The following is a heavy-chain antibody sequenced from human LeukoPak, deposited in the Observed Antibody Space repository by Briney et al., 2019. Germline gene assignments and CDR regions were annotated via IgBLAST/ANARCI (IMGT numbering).Heavy chain of an antibody. J-gene: IGHJ2*01. V-gene: IGHV4-39*07. CDR1: GDSIDSVSYY. CDR2: IDYSGRT. Sequence: SETLSLTCSVSGDSIDSVSYYWGWIRQAPGKGPEWIASIDYSGRTFYNPSLRSRVTISVDTSNNDFSLSLTSVTAADTAVYYCARTVTTTWYFDLWGRGTLVTVSS. CDR3: ARTVTTTWYFDL. D-gene: IGHD4-17*01.